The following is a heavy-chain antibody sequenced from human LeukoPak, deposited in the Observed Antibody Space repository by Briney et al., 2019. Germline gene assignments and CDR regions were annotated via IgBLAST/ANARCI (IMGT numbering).Heavy chain of an antibody. V-gene: IGHV3-66*01. D-gene: IGHD4-17*01. J-gene: IGHJ4*02. CDR3: ARDKNGDYDFDY. CDR2: IYSGGST. CDR1: GFTVSSNY. Sequence: GGSLRLSCAASGFTVSSNYMSWVRQAPGKGLEWVSVIYSGGSTYYVDSVKGRFTISRDNSKNTLYLQMNSLRAEDTAVYYCARDKNGDYDFDYWGQGTLVTVSS.